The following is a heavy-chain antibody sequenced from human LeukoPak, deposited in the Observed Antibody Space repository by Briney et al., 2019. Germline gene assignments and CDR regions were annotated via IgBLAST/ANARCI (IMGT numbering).Heavy chain of an antibody. V-gene: IGHV3-7*02. J-gene: IGHJ4*02. Sequence: GGSLRLSCAASGFTFSGYWMTWVRQAPGKGLEWVANIRQDGSEKYYVDSVKGRFTISRDNAKNSLYLQMNSLRAEDTAVYYCARVLGYCSGGSCYHFDYWGQGTLVTVSS. D-gene: IGHD2-15*01. CDR3: ARVLGYCSGGSCYHFDY. CDR1: GFTFSGYW. CDR2: IRQDGSEK.